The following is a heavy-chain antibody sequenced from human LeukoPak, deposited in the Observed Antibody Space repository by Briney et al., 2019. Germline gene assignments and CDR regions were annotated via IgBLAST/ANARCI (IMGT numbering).Heavy chain of an antibody. Sequence: GRSLRLSCEASGFTFSGYVMHWVRQAPGKGLEWVALIWFDGSDKYYADSVKGRFAISRDNSKKTLYLQMNSLRAEDTAVYYCAKERGYQSYYYYYMDVWGKGTTVTVSS. V-gene: IGHV3-33*06. CDR2: IWFDGSDK. CDR3: AKERGYQSYYYYYMDV. D-gene: IGHD6-13*01. CDR1: GFTFSGYV. J-gene: IGHJ6*03.